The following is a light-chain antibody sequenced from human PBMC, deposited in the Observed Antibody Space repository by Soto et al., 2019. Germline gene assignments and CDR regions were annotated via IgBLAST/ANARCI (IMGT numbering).Light chain of an antibody. Sequence: DIQMTQSPSSLSASVGDRVTITCRASQGISNYLAWYQQKPGQVPKLLIYVASTLQSGVPSRFSGRGSGTDFSLSISSPQPEDVATYYCQNYNSAPITFGQGTRLEN. CDR1: QGISNY. CDR3: QNYNSAPIT. V-gene: IGKV1-27*01. J-gene: IGKJ5*01. CDR2: VAS.